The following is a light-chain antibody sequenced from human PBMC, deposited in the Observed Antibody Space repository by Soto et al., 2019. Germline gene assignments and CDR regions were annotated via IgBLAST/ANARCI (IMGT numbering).Light chain of an antibody. CDR1: RSVSTY. CDR3: QQRSSWPFT. V-gene: IGKV3-11*01. Sequence: EIVMTQSPATLSLSPEERATLSCRASRSVSTYLAWYQQKPGQVPRLLIYDASSRATGTPARFSGSGSGTDFTLTISSLEPEDFAVYYCQQRSSWPFTFGPGTKVDIK. CDR2: DAS. J-gene: IGKJ3*01.